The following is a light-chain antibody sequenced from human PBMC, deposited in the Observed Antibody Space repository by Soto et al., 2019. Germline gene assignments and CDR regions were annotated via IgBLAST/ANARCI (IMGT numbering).Light chain of an antibody. V-gene: IGLV2-14*01. CDR1: SSDVGGYNY. CDR2: EVS. Sequence: QSALTQPASVSGSPGQSITISCTGTSSDVGGYNYVSWYQQHPGKAPKLMIYEVSNRPSGVSNRVSGYKSGNTASLTISGLEAEDEADYYCSSYTSSSTVVFGGGTKVTVL. CDR3: SSYTSSSTVV. J-gene: IGLJ2*01.